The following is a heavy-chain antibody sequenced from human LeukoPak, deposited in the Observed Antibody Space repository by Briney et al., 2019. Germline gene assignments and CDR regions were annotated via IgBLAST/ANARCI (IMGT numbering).Heavy chain of an antibody. CDR1: GGSISSSSYY. D-gene: IGHD5-18*01. CDR2: IYYSGST. J-gene: IGHJ4*02. Sequence: PSETLSLTCTVSGGSISSSSYYWGWIRQPPGKGLEWIGSIYYSGSTYYNPSLKSRVTISVDTSKNQFSLELSSVTAADTAVYYCARRRYSYGPFFDYWGQGTLVTVSS. V-gene: IGHV4-39*01. CDR3: ARRRYSYGPFFDY.